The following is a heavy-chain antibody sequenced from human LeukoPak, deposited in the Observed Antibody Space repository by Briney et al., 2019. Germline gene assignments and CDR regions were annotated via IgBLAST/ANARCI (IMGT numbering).Heavy chain of an antibody. V-gene: IGHV3-7*01. CDR1: GFTFSSYW. CDR2: IKQDGSEK. D-gene: IGHD4-17*01. Sequence: GGSLRLSCATSGFTFSSYWMSWVRQAPGKGLEWVASIKQDGSEKYYVDSVKGRFTISRDNAKNSLYLQMNSLRAEDTALYYCARAPGEGWFDPWGQGTLVTVSS. CDR3: ARAPGEGWFDP. J-gene: IGHJ5*02.